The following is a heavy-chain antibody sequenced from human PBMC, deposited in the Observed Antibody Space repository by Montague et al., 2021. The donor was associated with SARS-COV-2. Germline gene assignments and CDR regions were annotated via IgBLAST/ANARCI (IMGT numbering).Heavy chain of an antibody. D-gene: IGHD3-16*01. Sequence: SEILSLTCTVSGCSISPYYWSWIRQPPGKGLEWIGDIYYTGSTNYNSSLKSRLTISVVTSENQFSLKVTSVTPADTAVYYCARVGWGRRVGHYYFDYWGQGSLVTVSS. CDR3: ARVGWGRRVGHYYFDY. CDR2: IYYTGST. J-gene: IGHJ4*02. CDR1: GCSISPYY. V-gene: IGHV4-59*01.